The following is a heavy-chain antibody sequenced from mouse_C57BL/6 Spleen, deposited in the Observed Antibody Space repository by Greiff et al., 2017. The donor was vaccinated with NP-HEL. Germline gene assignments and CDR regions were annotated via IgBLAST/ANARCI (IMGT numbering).Heavy chain of an antibody. CDR2: INPNNGGT. CDR1: GYTFTDYY. CDR3: ARVDYSNYGDY. Sequence: EVQLQQSGPELVKPGASVKISCKASGYTFTDYYMNWVKQSHGKSLEWIGDINPNNGGTSYNQKFKGKATLTVDKSSSTAYMELRSLTSEDSAVYYCARVDYSNYGDYWGQGTTLTVSS. V-gene: IGHV1-26*01. D-gene: IGHD2-5*01. J-gene: IGHJ2*01.